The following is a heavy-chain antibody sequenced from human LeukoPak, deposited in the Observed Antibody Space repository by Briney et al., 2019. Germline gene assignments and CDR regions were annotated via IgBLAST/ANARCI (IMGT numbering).Heavy chain of an antibody. V-gene: IGHV3-23*01. CDR2: ISGSGATT. Sequence: GGSLRLSCAASGLTFSTYAMSWVRQAPGKGLAWVSSISGSGATTYYADSVKGQFTISRDNSKNTLYLQMNSLRVEDTAVYYCATDPPYGGHYYYYYMDVWGKGTTVTVSS. D-gene: IGHD4/OR15-4a*01. J-gene: IGHJ6*03. CDR1: GLTFSTYA. CDR3: ATDPPYGGHYYYYYMDV.